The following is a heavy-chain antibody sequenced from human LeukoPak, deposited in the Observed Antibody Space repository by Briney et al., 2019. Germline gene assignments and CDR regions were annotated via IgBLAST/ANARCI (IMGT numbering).Heavy chain of an antibody. J-gene: IGHJ4*02. D-gene: IGHD6-13*01. CDR3: ARDQDRGAAAGSTDY. V-gene: IGHV3-30*03. CDR1: GFTFSNYW. CDR2: ISYDGSNK. Sequence: PGGSLRLSCAASGFTFSNYWMTWVHQAPGKGLEWVAVISYDGSNKYYADSVEGRFTISRDNSKNTLYLQMNSLRAEDTAVYYCARDQDRGAAAGSTDYWGQGTLVTVSS.